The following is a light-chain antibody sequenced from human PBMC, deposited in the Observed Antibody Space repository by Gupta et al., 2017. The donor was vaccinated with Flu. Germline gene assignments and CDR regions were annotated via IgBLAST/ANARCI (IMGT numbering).Light chain of an antibody. CDR3: QQDYTLPT. Sequence: DIQMTQSPSSLSASVGDRVTITCQASQDISSYLNWYQQKPGKAPKLLIYDASMVETGVPSRFSGSGYLTDFTFTSSRLQSEDFATYCWQQDYTLPTFGQGTXLEIK. V-gene: IGKV1-33*01. J-gene: IGKJ5*01. CDR2: DAS. CDR1: QDISSY.